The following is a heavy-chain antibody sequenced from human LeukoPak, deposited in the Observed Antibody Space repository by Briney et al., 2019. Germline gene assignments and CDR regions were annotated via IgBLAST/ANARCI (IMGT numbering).Heavy chain of an antibody. CDR3: AKDGYDGSGAYIDF. CDR1: GFTFSSYG. J-gene: IGHJ4*02. D-gene: IGHD3-22*01. V-gene: IGHV3-30*18. Sequence: GGSLRLSCAASGFTFSSYGMHWVRQAPGKGLEWVAAISHDGSNKYYADSVKGRFTMSRDNSKNTLYLQMNSLRAEDAAVYNCAKDGYDGSGAYIDFWGQGTLVTVSS. CDR2: ISHDGSNK.